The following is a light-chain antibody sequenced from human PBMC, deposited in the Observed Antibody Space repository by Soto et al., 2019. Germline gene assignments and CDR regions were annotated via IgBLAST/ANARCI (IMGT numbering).Light chain of an antibody. CDR2: DAS. J-gene: IGKJ5*01. V-gene: IGKV1-9*01. CDR3: QQLDSYPIN. Sequence: DIRLTQSPSFLSASVGDRVTITCRASQGISSYLAWYQQKPGEAPKLLIYDASTLQRGVPSRFSGSGSGTEFTLTISSLQPEDFATYYCQQLDSYPINFGQGTRLEIK. CDR1: QGISSY.